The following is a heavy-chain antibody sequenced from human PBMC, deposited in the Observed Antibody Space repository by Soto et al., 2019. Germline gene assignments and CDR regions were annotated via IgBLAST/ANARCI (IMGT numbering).Heavy chain of an antibody. CDR3: AMDLYGGSSRFDF. J-gene: IGHJ4*02. CDR1: GFTFSSNG. Sequence: QVQLVESGGGVVQPGRSLRLSCAASGFTFSSNGIHWVRQAPGKGLEWVAVISSDGSNKYYADSVKGRFTISRDNSKNTLYLQMNSLRAEDTAVYYCAMDLYGGSSRFDFWGQGTRVTVSS. D-gene: IGHD2-15*01. V-gene: IGHV3-30*03. CDR2: ISSDGSNK.